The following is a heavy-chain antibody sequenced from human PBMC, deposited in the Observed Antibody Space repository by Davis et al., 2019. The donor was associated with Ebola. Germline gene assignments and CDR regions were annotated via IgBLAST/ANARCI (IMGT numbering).Heavy chain of an antibody. CDR2: IYYSGST. CDR3: ARGPYWFDP. V-gene: IGHV4-59*08. CDR1: GGSISSYY. Sequence: MPSETLSHTCTVSGGSISSYYWSWIRQPPGKGLEWIGYIYYSGSTNYNPSLKSRVTISVDTSKNQFSLKLSSVTAADTAVYYCARGPYWFDPWGQGTLVTVSS. J-gene: IGHJ5*02.